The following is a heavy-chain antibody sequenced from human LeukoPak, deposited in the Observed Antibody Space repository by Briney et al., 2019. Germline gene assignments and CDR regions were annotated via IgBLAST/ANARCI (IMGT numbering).Heavy chain of an antibody. D-gene: IGHD3-16*02. CDR3: AKARSRWDAFDI. Sequence: GGSLRLSCAASGFTFSSYAMSWVRQAPGKGLEWVSAIGGSGGSTYYADSVKGRFTISRDNSKNTLYLQMNSLRAEDTAVYYCAKARSRWDAFDIWGQGTMVTVSS. J-gene: IGHJ3*02. CDR2: IGGSGGST. V-gene: IGHV3-23*01. CDR1: GFTFSSYA.